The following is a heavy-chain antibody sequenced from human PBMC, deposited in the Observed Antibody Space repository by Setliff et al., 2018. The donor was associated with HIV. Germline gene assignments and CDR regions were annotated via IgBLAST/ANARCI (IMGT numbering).Heavy chain of an antibody. CDR2: MYHTGST. CDR1: GYSISSGCY. CDR3: ARQPLYNDYDWRYYYFDY. J-gene: IGHJ4*02. D-gene: IGHD5-12*01. Sequence: SETLSLTCAVSGYSISSGCYWGWIRQPPGKGLEWIGSMYHTGSTYYSPSLNSRFTISVDTSKNQFSLKLRSVTAADTAVYYCARQPLYNDYDWRYYYFDYWGQGSRGTVSS. V-gene: IGHV4-38-2*01.